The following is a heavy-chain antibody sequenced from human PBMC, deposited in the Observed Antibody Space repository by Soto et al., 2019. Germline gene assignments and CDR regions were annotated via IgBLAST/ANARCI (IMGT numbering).Heavy chain of an antibody. CDR3: GGSGGKTGSDAFDI. CDR2: ISSSGSTI. V-gene: IGHV3-11*01. D-gene: IGHD3-9*01. Sequence: GGSLRLSCAASGFTFSDYYMSWIRQAPGKGLEWVSYISSSGSTIYYADSVKGRFTISRDNAKNSLYLQMNSLRAEDTAVYYCGGSGGKTGSDAFDIWGQGTMVTVSS. CDR1: GFTFSDYY. J-gene: IGHJ3*02.